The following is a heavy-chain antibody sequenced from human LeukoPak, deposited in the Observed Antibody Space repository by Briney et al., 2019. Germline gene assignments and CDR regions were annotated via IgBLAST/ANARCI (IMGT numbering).Heavy chain of an antibody. CDR2: IYYSGST. CDR1: GGSISSYY. J-gene: IGHJ6*02. CDR3: ARHVHYDILTGPCYGMDV. Sequence: SETLSLTCTVSGGSISSYYWSWIRQPPGKGLEWIGYIYYSGSTNYNPSLKSRVTISVDTSKNQFSLKLSSVTAADTAVYYCARHVHYDILTGPCYGMDVWGQGTTVTVSS. V-gene: IGHV4-59*08. D-gene: IGHD3-9*01.